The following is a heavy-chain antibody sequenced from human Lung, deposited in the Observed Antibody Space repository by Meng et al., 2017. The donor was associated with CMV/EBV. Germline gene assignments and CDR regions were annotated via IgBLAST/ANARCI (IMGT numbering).Heavy chain of an antibody. CDR2: ISPYNGDT. CDR3: ARAIVKNGKRQFDY. J-gene: IGHJ4*02. V-gene: IGHV1-2*04. Sequence: QVQLAQSGAAVKEPGASVKPSCTSSGYTFIDYHIHWVRQAPGQGLEWMGWISPYNGDTIYARNFQGWVTMTRDTSNRTLYMEVSRLRFDDTAVYYCARAIVKNGKRQFDYWGQGTLVTVSS. D-gene: IGHD1-1*01. CDR1: GYTFIDYH.